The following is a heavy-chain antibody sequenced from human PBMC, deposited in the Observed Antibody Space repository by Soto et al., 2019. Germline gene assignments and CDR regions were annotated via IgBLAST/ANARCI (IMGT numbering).Heavy chain of an antibody. V-gene: IGHV3-21*01. CDR1: GFTFSSYS. J-gene: IGHJ6*02. Sequence: GGSLRLSCAASGFTFSSYSMNWVRQAPGKGLEWVSSISSSSSYIYYADSVKGRFTISRANAKNSLYLQMNSLRAEDTAVYYCARDGSSTTPTDYYYSGMDVWGQGTTVTVSS. CDR3: ARDGSSTTPTDYYYSGMDV. D-gene: IGHD1-26*01. CDR2: ISSSSSYI.